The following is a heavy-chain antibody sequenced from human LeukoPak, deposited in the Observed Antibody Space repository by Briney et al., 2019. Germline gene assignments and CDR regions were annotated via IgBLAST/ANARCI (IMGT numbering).Heavy chain of an antibody. Sequence: ASVKVSCKASGYIFGTYAIRWVRPAPGQGLEWMGWINTKTGDQTYAQGFTGRFVFSFDTSVSTAYLHISSIEAEDTAVYYCARVGGYCSGGSCQYYYYYYYMDVWGKGTTVTVSS. CDR3: ARVGGYCSGGSCQYYYYYYYMDV. D-gene: IGHD2-15*01. CDR2: INTKTGDQ. J-gene: IGHJ6*03. CDR1: GYIFGTYA. V-gene: IGHV7-4-1*02.